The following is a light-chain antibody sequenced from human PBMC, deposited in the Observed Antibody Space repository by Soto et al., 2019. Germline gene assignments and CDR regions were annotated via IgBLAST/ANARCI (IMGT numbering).Light chain of an antibody. V-gene: IGLV2-14*03. CDR3: SSYTNTSPHVI. Sequence: SVLTQPASVSGSPGQSITISCTGASSDIGGYNHVSWYQQHPGKAPKLIIYNVSHRPSGVSTRFSGSKYGNTASLIIAGLQAEDEADYFCSSYTNTSPHVIFGGGTKVTVL. CDR1: SSDIGGYNH. CDR2: NVS. J-gene: IGLJ2*01.